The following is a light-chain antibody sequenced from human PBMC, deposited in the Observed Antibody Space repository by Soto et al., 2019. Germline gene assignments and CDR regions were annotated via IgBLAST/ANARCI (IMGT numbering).Light chain of an antibody. V-gene: IGKV3-20*01. Sequence: EILMTESPATLSVSPGEISTLSWRSSPSVSSNLAWYQQKPGQAPRLLIYGESSRATGITDRFSGSGSATDFTLTISRLEPEDFALYYCQHYGRSPITFGQGTRWR. CDR3: QHYGRSPIT. J-gene: IGKJ5*01. CDR1: PSVSSN. CDR2: GES.